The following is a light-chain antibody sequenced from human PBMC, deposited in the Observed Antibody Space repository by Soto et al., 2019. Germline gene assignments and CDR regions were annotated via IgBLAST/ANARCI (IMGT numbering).Light chain of an antibody. Sequence: AIQMTQSPSSLSASVGDRVTITCRASQGISNDLSWYQQKVGKAPKLLIYAASHLQCGVSSRFSGSGSGTDFTLTISSLQPEDFATYYCLQDYSYPRTFGQGTNVESK. V-gene: IGKV1-6*02. CDR3: LQDYSYPRT. CDR2: AAS. CDR1: QGISND. J-gene: IGKJ1*01.